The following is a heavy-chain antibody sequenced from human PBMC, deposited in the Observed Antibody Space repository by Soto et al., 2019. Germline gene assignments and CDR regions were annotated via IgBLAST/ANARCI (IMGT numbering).Heavy chain of an antibody. V-gene: IGHV3-15*01. CDR3: TTERTSGLDAFDI. Sequence: GGSLRLSCAASGFTFSNAWMSWVRQAPGKGLEWVGRIKSKTDGGTTDYAAPGKGRFTISRHDSKNTLYLQMNSLKTEDTAVYYCTTERTSGLDAFDIWGQGTMVTVSS. J-gene: IGHJ3*02. CDR2: IKSKTDGGTT. D-gene: IGHD1-26*01. CDR1: GFTFSNAW.